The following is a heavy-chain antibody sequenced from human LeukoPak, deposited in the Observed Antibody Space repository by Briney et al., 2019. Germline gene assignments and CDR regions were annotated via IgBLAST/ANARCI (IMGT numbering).Heavy chain of an antibody. J-gene: IGHJ4*02. CDR3: ARDQGYDFWSGYYPAQY. D-gene: IGHD3-3*01. Sequence: GRSLRLSCAASGFTFSSYAMHWVRQAPGKGLEWVAVISYDGSNKYYADSVKGRFTISRDNSKNTLYLQMNSLRAEDTAVYYCARDQGYDFWSGYYPAQYWGQGTLVTVSS. CDR2: ISYDGSNK. CDR1: GFTFSSYA. V-gene: IGHV3-30*04.